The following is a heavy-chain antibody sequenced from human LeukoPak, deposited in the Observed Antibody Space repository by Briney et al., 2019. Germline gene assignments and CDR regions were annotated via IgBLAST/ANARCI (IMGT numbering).Heavy chain of an antibody. V-gene: IGHV1-69*13. CDR1: GGTFSSYA. CDR3: ARWDGYNYYYFDY. Sequence: EASVTVSCTASGGTFSSYAISWVRQAPGQGLEWMGGIIPIFGTANYAQKFQGRVTITADESTSTAYMELSSLRSEDTAVYYCARWDGYNYYYFDYWGQGTLVTVSS. J-gene: IGHJ4*02. CDR2: IIPIFGTA. D-gene: IGHD5-24*01.